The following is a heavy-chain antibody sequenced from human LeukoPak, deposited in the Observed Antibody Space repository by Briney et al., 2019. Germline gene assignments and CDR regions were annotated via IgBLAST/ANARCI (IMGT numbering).Heavy chain of an antibody. CDR1: GGSISSYY. J-gene: IGHJ4*02. D-gene: IGHD6-13*01. Sequence: PSETLSLTCTVSGGSISSYYWSWIRQPPGTGLEWIGYIYYSGSTNYNPSLKSRVTISVDTSKNQFSLKLSSVTAADTAVYYCARSSSSGDFDYWGQGTLVTVSS. CDR2: IYYSGST. V-gene: IGHV4-59*01. CDR3: ARSSSSGDFDY.